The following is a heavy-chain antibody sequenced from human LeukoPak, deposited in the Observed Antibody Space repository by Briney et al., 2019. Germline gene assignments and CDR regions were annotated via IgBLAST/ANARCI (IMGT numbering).Heavy chain of an antibody. CDR1: GYTFTSYA. V-gene: IGHV1-3*01. CDR2: INAGNGNT. J-gene: IGHJ6*02. D-gene: IGHD3-10*01. Sequence: ASVKVSCEASGYTFTSYAMHWVRQAPGQRLEWMGWINAGNGNTKYSQKFQGRVTITRDTSASTAYMELSSLRSEDTAVYYCASAIQLWFGEPRIHYGMDVWGQGTTVTVSS. CDR3: ASAIQLWFGEPRIHYGMDV.